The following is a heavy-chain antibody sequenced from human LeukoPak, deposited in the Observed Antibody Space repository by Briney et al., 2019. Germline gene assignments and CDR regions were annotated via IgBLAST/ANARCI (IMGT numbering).Heavy chain of an antibody. CDR1: GYTFISYG. D-gene: IGHD3-9*01. CDR2: ISGYNGNT. Sequence: ASVKVSCKASGYTFISYGISWVRQAPGQGLEWMGWISGYNGNTNYAQKLQGRVTMTTDTSTSTAYMEVRSLRSDDTAVYYCARGGNDDILTGAYSWFDPWGQGTLVTVSS. V-gene: IGHV1-18*01. CDR3: ARGGNDDILTGAYSWFDP. J-gene: IGHJ5*02.